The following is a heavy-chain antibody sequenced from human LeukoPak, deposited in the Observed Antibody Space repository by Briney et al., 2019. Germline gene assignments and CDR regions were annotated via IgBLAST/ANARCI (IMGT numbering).Heavy chain of an antibody. Sequence: QSGRSLRLSCAGSGFTFSSYGMHWVRQAPGKGLEWVAVISYDGSNKYYADSVKGRFTISRDNSKNTLYLQMNSLRAEDTAVYYCAKDLVSYDSSGYPFDYWGQGTLVTVSS. CDR1: GFTFSSYG. CDR2: ISYDGSNK. J-gene: IGHJ4*02. CDR3: AKDLVSYDSSGYPFDY. V-gene: IGHV3-30*18. D-gene: IGHD3-22*01.